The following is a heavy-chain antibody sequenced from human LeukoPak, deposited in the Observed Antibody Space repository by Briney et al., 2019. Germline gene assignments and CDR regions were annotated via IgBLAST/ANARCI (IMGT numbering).Heavy chain of an antibody. J-gene: IGHJ4*02. V-gene: IGHV3-7*01. Sequence: GGSLRLSCAASGFTFSNYWMSWVRQAPGKGLEWVANIKPDGSEKNYVDSVKGRFTISRDNAKNSLYLQMNSLRVEDTAVYCCATFSIIGDWGQGTLVTVSS. CDR1: GFTFSNYW. CDR2: IKPDGSEK. D-gene: IGHD3-16*01. CDR3: ATFSIIGD.